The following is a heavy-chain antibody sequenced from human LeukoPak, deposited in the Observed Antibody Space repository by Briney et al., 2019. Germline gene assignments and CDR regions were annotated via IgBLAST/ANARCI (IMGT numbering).Heavy chain of an antibody. CDR1: GGSIRGSYYY. Sequence: PSETLSLTCTVSGGSIRGSYYYWGWIRQPPGKGLEWIGYIYYSGSTYYNPSLKSRVTISVDTSKNQFSLKLSSVTAADTAVYYCARDLTGTTYFDYWGQGTLVTVSS. J-gene: IGHJ4*02. V-gene: IGHV4-30-4*08. D-gene: IGHD1-7*01. CDR3: ARDLTGTTYFDY. CDR2: IYYSGST.